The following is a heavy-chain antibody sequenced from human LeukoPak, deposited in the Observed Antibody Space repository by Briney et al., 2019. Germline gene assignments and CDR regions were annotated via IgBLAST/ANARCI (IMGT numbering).Heavy chain of an antibody. D-gene: IGHD6-13*01. CDR1: GFSVSGVY. CDR2: IYSDDST. J-gene: IGHJ4*02. CDR3: ASRPRDAAALDY. Sequence: GGPLRLSCVASGFSVSGVYMSWVRQAPGKGLEWVSVIYSDDSTYYADSVKGRFTISRDNSKNTLNLQMNSLRAEDTAVYYCASRPRDAAALDYWGQGTLVTVSS. V-gene: IGHV3-53*01.